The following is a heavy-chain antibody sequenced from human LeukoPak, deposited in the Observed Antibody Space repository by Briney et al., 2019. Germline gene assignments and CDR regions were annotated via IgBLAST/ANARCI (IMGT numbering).Heavy chain of an antibody. V-gene: IGHV3-9*01. CDR2: ISYNSGTT. D-gene: IGHD3-22*01. Sequence: LSLTCTVSGDSITNYYWSWVRQPAGKGLEWVSGISYNSGTTGYADSVRGRFTISRDNAKNSLYLQMNSLRAEDTAFYYCTKDYRGGYDSSGSFINWGQGTLVTVSS. CDR3: TKDYRGGYDSSGSFIN. CDR1: GDSITNYY. J-gene: IGHJ4*02.